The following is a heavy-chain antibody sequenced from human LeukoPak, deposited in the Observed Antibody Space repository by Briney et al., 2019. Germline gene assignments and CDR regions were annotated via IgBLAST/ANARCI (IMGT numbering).Heavy chain of an antibody. V-gene: IGHV3-23*01. J-gene: IGHJ4*02. CDR2: ISGSGGST. D-gene: IGHD2-2*01. CDR3: AKATYCSSTSCYRRRLYYFDY. Sequence: GGSLRLSCAASGFTFSSYAMSWVRQAPGKGLEWVSAISGSGGSTYYADSVKGRFTISRDNSKNTLYLQMNSLRAEDTAVYYRAKATYCSSTSCYRRRLYYFDYWGQGTLVTVSS. CDR1: GFTFSSYA.